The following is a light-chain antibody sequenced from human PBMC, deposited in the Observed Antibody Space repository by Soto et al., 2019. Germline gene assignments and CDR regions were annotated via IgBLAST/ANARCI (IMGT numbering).Light chain of an antibody. Sequence: QSALTQPASVSGSPGQSITISCTGSSSDVGGYNYVSWYQQPPGKAPKLMIYEVSNRPSGVSNRFSGSKSGNTASLTISGLKAENEADYYCSSYTSVSLVVFGGGPSSPS. CDR3: SSYTSVSLVV. CDR1: SSDVGGYNY. V-gene: IGLV2-14*01. CDR2: EVS. J-gene: IGLJ2*01.